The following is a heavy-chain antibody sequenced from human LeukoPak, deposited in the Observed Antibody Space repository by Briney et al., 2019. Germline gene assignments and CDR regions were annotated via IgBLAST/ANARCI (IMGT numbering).Heavy chain of an antibody. CDR1: GFTFSSYW. D-gene: IGHD2-2*01. V-gene: IGHV3-74*01. CDR3: DLHCSSSSCYLYGMDV. Sequence: GGSLRLSCAASGFTFSSYWMHWVRQDPGKGLVWVSRINSDGSSTNYADSVKGRFTISRDNAKNSLYLQMNSLRAEDTAVYYCDLHCSSSSCYLYGMDVRGQGTTVTVSS. CDR2: INSDGSST. J-gene: IGHJ6*02.